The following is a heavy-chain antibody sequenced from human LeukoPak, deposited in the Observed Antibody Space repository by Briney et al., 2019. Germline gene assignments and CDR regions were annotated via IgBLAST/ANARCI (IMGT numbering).Heavy chain of an antibody. D-gene: IGHD6-19*01. Sequence: GGSLRLSCAASGPTVSSNYMSWVRQAPGKGLEWVSVIYSGSSSTYYTDSVKGRFTISRHNSKNTLYLQMNSLRAEDTAVYYCARVGSGWYDFDYWGQGTLVTVSS. V-gene: IGHV3-53*04. CDR2: IYSGSSST. CDR1: GPTVSSNY. J-gene: IGHJ4*02. CDR3: ARVGSGWYDFDY.